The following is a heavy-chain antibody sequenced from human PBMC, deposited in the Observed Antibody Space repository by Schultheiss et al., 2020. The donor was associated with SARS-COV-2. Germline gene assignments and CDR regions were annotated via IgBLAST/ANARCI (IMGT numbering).Heavy chain of an antibody. CDR2: ISGSGGST. Sequence: GESLKISCAASGFTFSSYAMSWVRQAPGKGLEWVSTISGSGGSTYYADSVKGRFTISRDNSKNTLYLQMNSLRAEDTAVYYCARVPSIFDYGMDVWGQGTTVTVSS. D-gene: IGHD3-3*01. CDR3: ARVPSIFDYGMDV. V-gene: IGHV3-23*01. CDR1: GFTFSSYA. J-gene: IGHJ6*02.